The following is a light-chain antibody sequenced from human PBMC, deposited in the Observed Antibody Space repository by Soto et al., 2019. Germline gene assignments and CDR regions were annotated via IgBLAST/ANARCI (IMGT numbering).Light chain of an antibody. V-gene: IGKV4-1*01. J-gene: IGKJ1*01. CDR3: QQYYSTPWP. CDR2: WAS. CDR1: QSVLFSSNNKNY. Sequence: DIVMTQSPDSLAVSLGERATINCKSSQSVLFSSNNKNYLAWYQHKPGQPPKVLIYWASTRESGVPDRFSGSGSGTDFTLTISSLQAEDVAVYYCQQYYSTPWPFGQGTKVEIK.